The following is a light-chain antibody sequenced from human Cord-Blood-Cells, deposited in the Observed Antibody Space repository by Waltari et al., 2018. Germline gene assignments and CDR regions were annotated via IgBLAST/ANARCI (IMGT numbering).Light chain of an antibody. CDR1: SSDVGGYNY. V-gene: IGLV2-11*01. CDR3: CSYAGSYTYV. Sequence: QSALTQPRSVSGSPGQSVTISCTGTSSDVGGYNYVSWYQQHPGKAPKLMIYDVSKRPSGVPDRFSCSKSGHTASLTISGLQAEDEADYYCCSYAGSYTYVFGTGTKVTVL. CDR2: DVS. J-gene: IGLJ1*01.